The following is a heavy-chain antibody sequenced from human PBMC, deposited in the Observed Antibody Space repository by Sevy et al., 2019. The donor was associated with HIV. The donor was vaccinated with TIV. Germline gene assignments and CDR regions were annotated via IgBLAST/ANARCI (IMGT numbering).Heavy chain of an antibody. CDR1: GFTFGSYA. D-gene: IGHD2-15*01. Sequence: GGSLRLSCAASGFTFGSYAVSWVRQAPGKGLEWVSAISGSGGATYYSDSVKGRLTISRDNSKITLYLQMNSLRAEDTAVYYCAKHIRSGYYYYYYTDVWGKGTTVTVSS. J-gene: IGHJ6*03. CDR2: ISGSGGAT. V-gene: IGHV3-23*01. CDR3: AKHIRSGYYYYYYTDV.